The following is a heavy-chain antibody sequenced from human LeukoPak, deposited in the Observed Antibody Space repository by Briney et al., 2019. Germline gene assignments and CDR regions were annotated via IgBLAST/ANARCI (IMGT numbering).Heavy chain of an antibody. CDR3: ARDPYYYGSSGYSYLDY. D-gene: IGHD3-22*01. CDR2: IIPILGIA. J-gene: IGHJ4*02. Sequence: SVKVSCKASGGTFSSYAISWVRQAPGQGLEWMGRIIPILGIANYAQKFQGRVTITADKSTSTAYMELSGLRSEDTAVYYCARDPYYYGSSGYSYLDYWGQGTLVTVSS. V-gene: IGHV1-69*04. CDR1: GGTFSSYA.